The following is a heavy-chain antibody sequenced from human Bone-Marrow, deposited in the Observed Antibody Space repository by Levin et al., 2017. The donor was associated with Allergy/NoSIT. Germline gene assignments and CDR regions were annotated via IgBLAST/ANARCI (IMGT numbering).Heavy chain of an antibody. Sequence: QPGESLKISCAASGFTFSNYAMSWVRQSPEKGLEWVSVITSGGGTYYADSVKGRFTISRDNSKNMLYLQMNSLRAEDTAVYYCEKDPVYDASGYYTSDPKYYSDYWGQGTLVAVSS. D-gene: IGHD3-22*01. CDR2: ITSGGGT. J-gene: IGHJ4*02. CDR3: EKDPVYDASGYYTSDPKYYSDY. V-gene: IGHV3-23*01. CDR1: GFTFSNYA.